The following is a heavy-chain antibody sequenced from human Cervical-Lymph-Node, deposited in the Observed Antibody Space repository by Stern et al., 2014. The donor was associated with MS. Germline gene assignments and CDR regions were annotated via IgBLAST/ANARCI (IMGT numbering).Heavy chain of an antibody. CDR2: ISTYNGNT. D-gene: IGHD2-15*01. Sequence: QVQLVQSGAEVKKPGASVKVSCKASGDTFTSYGISWVRQAPGQGLEWMGWISTYNGNTTNSQKLQGSVTMTTATSTSTAYMELRSLRSDDTAVYYCARGLLGSENAFDIWGQGTMVTVSS. CDR1: GDTFTSYG. J-gene: IGHJ3*02. CDR3: ARGLLGSENAFDI. V-gene: IGHV1-18*01.